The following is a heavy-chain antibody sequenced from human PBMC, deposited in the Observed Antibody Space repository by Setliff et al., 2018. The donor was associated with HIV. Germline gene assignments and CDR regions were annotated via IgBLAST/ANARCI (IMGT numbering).Heavy chain of an antibody. CDR3: ATDLTGYSGSGTYGY. CDR1: GYTFSTYP. V-gene: IGHV1-3*04. Sequence: ASVKVSCKTTGYTFSTYPMHWVRQAPGQRLEWMGWINTGNDNTRYSQKFQGRVTITRDTSASTAYMELSSLTSEDTAVYYCATDLTGYSGSGTYGYWGQGTLVTVSS. CDR2: INTGNDNT. D-gene: IGHD3-10*01. J-gene: IGHJ4*02.